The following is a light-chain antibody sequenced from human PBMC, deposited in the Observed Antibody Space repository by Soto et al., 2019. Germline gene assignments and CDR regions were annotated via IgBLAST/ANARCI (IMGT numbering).Light chain of an antibody. CDR2: AAS. CDR3: QQYNNWPPLT. J-gene: IGKJ4*01. V-gene: IGKV3-15*01. CDR1: QSVSIS. Sequence: EIVITQSPATLSVSPGQRATLSCSASQSVSISLAWYQQKPGQAPRLLIYAASTRATGIPDRFSGSGSGTDFTLTISSLQSEDFAVYYCQQYNNWPPLTFGGGTKVDIK.